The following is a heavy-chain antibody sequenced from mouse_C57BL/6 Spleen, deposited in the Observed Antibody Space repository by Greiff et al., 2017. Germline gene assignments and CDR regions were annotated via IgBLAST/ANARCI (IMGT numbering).Heavy chain of an antibody. J-gene: IGHJ4*01. Sequence: EVMLVESGGGLVKPGGSLKLSCAASGFTFSSYAMSWVRQTPEKRLEWVATISDGGSYTYYPDNVKGRFTIYRDNAKNNLYLQMSHLKSEDTAMYYCARDSGAMDYWGQGTSVTVSS. V-gene: IGHV5-4*03. CDR1: GFTFSSYA. D-gene: IGHD3-1*01. CDR2: ISDGGSYT. CDR3: ARDSGAMDY.